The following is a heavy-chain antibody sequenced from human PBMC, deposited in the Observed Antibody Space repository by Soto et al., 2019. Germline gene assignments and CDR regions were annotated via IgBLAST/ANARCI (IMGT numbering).Heavy chain of an antibody. CDR3: ARDVGSITIFGVVIADAFDI. D-gene: IGHD3-3*01. Sequence: QVQLVQSGAEVKKPGSSVKVSCKASGGTFSSYAISWVRQAPGQGLEWMGGIIPIFGTANYAQKFQGRVTITADESTSTAYMELSSLRSEDTAVYYCARDVGSITIFGVVIADAFDIWGQGTMVTVSS. J-gene: IGHJ3*02. CDR2: IIPIFGTA. V-gene: IGHV1-69*01. CDR1: GGTFSSYA.